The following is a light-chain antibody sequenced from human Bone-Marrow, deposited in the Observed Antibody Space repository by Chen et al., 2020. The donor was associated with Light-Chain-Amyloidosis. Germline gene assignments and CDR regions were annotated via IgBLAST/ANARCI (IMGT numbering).Light chain of an antibody. J-gene: IGKJ4*01. CDR3: QQYGTSPLT. CDR1: QTISSNY. Sequence: EIVLTQSPGTLSLSQGEGANRSCRASQTISSNYLTWYQQKFGQAPRLLIYGSSSRATGIPDRFTGSGSGTDFTLTINRLEPEDFAMYYCQQYGTSPLTFGGGTKVEIK. CDR2: GSS. V-gene: IGKV3-20*01.